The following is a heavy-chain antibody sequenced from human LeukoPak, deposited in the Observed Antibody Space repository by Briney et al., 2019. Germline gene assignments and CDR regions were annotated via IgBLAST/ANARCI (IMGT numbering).Heavy chain of an antibody. CDR3: ARGAHYAWNS. CDR2: IHDGGSI. J-gene: IGHJ4*02. V-gene: IGHV4-4*02. CDR1: GDSISNINW. Sequence: SETLSLTCAVSGDSISNINWWWSWVRQPPGKGLEWIGEIHDGGSITYHPSLKSRVTISVDKSKNQFSLTLTSVTAADTAVYFCARGAHYAWNSWGQGTLVTVSS. D-gene: IGHD3-16*01.